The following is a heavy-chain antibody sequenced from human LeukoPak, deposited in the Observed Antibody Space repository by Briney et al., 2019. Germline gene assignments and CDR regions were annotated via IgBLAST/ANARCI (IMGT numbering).Heavy chain of an antibody. CDR3: ASNYYDSSGYYSGFDY. Sequence: PSETLSLTCTVSGGSISSYYWSWIRQPPGKGLEWIGYIYYSGSTNYNPSLKSRVTISVDTSKNQFSLKLSSVTAADTAVYYCASNYYDSSGYYSGFDYWGQGTLVTVSS. J-gene: IGHJ4*02. D-gene: IGHD3-22*01. V-gene: IGHV4-59*01. CDR2: IYYSGST. CDR1: GGSISSYY.